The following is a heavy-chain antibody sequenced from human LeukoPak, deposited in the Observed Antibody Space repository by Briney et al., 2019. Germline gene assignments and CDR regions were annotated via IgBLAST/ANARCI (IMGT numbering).Heavy chain of an antibody. CDR2: INHSGST. D-gene: IGHD6-13*01. CDR3: ARGLRTKYSSSWYPYYYYYMDV. V-gene: IGHV4-34*01. J-gene: IGHJ6*03. Sequence: SSETLSLTCAVYGGSFSGYYWSWIRQPPGKGLEWIGEINHSGSTNYNPSLKSRVTISVDTSKNQFSLKLSSVTAADTAVYYCARGLRTKYSSSWYPYYYYYMDVWGKGTTVTVSS. CDR1: GGSFSGYY.